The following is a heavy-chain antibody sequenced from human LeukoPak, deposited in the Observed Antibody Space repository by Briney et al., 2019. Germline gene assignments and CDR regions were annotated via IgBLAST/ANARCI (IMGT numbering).Heavy chain of an antibody. V-gene: IGHV4-39*01. CDR3: AGLPLRGVAHTVGEY. D-gene: IGHD3-16*01. Sequence: SETLSLTCTVSGGSISSHDYYWGWIRQPSGLGLEWIGSLYYSGSTYFNPSLQSRLTISVDTSKSQFSLRLTSVTAADTGVYHCAGLPLRGVAHTVGEYWDQGTLVTVSS. J-gene: IGHJ4*02. CDR1: GGSISSHDYY. CDR2: LYYSGST.